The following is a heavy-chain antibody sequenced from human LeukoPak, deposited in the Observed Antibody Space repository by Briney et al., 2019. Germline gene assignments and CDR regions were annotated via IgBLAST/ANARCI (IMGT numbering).Heavy chain of an antibody. J-gene: IGHJ4*02. Sequence: GGSLRLSCAASGFTFSSYNMNWVRQAPGKGLEWVSSISSSSRHIYHADSVKGRFTISRDNAKNSLYLQMNSLRAEDTAVYYCARENFEFDYWGQGTLVTVSS. CDR3: ARENFEFDY. CDR2: ISSSSRHI. CDR1: GFTFSSYN. V-gene: IGHV3-21*01. D-gene: IGHD3-9*01.